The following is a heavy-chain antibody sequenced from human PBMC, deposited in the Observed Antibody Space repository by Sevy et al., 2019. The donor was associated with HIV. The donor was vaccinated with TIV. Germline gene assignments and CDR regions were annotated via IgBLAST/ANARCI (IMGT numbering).Heavy chain of an antibody. D-gene: IGHD5-12*01. CDR2: INSDGSST. CDR1: GFTFSRYW. J-gene: IGHJ4*02. V-gene: IGHV3-74*01. Sequence: GGSLRLSCADSGFTFSRYWMHWVRQAPGKGLEWVSRINSDGSSTSYADSVKGRFTISRDNAKNTLYLQMNSLRAEDTAVYFCARDRRGGGYDPFDYWGQGTLVTVSS. CDR3: ARDRRGGGYDPFDY.